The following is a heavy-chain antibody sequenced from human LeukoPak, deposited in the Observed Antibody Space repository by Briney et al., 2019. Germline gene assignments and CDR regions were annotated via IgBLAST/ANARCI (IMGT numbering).Heavy chain of an antibody. D-gene: IGHD3-10*01. CDR2: IYHDDSET. CDR1: GYNFHNYR. Sequence: GEALKIYCNGSGYNFHNYRIGWGRQTPGKGLGWVGIIYHDDSETTYSPSVQGQVTISVDKSINTAYLQWSSLKASDSAMYYCARPGSPGSIVLDYWGQGTLVTVSS. CDR3: ARPGSPGSIVLDY. V-gene: IGHV5-51*01. J-gene: IGHJ4*02.